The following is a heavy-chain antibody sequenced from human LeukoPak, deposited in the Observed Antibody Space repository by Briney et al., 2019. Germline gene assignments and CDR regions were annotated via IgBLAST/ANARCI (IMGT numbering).Heavy chain of an antibody. CDR1: GGSISSGSYY. D-gene: IGHD3-22*01. Sequence: PSQTLSLTCTVSGGSISSGSYYWSWIRQPAGKGLEWIGRIYTSGSTNYNPSLKSRVTISVDTSKNQFSLKLSSVTAADTAVYYGARGNWANYYDSSGPPDYWGQGTLVTVSS. CDR2: IYTSGST. V-gene: IGHV4-61*02. J-gene: IGHJ4*02. CDR3: ARGNWANYYDSSGPPDY.